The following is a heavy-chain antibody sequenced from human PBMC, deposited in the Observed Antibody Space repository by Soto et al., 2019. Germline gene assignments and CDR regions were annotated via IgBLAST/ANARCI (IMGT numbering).Heavy chain of an antibody. CDR1: GFTFSNYA. CDR2: IGTAYDT. V-gene: IGHV3-13*01. Sequence: GALRLSCAASGFTFSNYAMYWVRQVTGKGLEWVSSIGTAYDTYYAGSVKGRFAISRENAKNSFYLQMNNLRAGDTAVYHCARGTIGAFDYWGQGTLVTVSS. CDR3: ARGTIGAFDY. D-gene: IGHD1-26*01. J-gene: IGHJ4*02.